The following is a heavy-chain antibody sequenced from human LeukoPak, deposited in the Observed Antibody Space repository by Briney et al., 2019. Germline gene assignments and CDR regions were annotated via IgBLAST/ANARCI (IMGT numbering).Heavy chain of an antibody. V-gene: IGHV1-2*02. D-gene: IGHD5-24*01. Sequence: ASVKVSCEASGYTFIGYYIHWVRQAPGQGLEWMGWINPSSGGTNYAQKFQGRVTVTRDTSISTGYMILGSLGSDDTAVYFCARGPRDGYNYLAYFDYWGQGTLVTVSS. CDR1: GYTFIGYY. CDR3: ARGPRDGYNYLAYFDY. J-gene: IGHJ4*02. CDR2: INPSSGGT.